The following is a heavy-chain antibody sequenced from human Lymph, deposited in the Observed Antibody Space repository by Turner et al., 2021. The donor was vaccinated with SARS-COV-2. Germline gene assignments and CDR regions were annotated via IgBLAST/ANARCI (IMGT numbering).Heavy chain of an antibody. CDR1: GFTFSTYS. CDR3: ARDIPTTADYFDY. D-gene: IGHD4-17*01. J-gene: IGHJ4*02. Sequence: EVQLVESGGGVVKPGGSLRLSCAASGFTFSTYSMNWVRQAPGKGLEWISSISCSSSYIYYADSVKGRFTISRDDAKNSLYLQMNSLRAEDTAVYYCARDIPTTADYFDYWGQGTLVTVSS. V-gene: IGHV3-21*01. CDR2: ISCSSSYI.